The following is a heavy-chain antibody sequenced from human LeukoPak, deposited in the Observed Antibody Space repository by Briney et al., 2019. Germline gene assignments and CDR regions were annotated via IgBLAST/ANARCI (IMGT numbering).Heavy chain of an antibody. Sequence: GGSLRLSCAASGFTWSSYGIHWVRQAPGKGLDWVAVISDDGTSIHYADSVRGRFTVSRDNPKNTVYLQMNSLRTEATALYYCAKVLLSYLDNWGQGTLVTVSS. CDR1: GFTWSSYG. CDR3: AKVLLSYLDN. V-gene: IGHV3-30*18. CDR2: ISDDGTSI. J-gene: IGHJ4*02.